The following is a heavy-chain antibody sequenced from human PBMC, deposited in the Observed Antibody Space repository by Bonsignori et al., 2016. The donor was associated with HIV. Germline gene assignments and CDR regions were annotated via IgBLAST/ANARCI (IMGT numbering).Heavy chain of an antibody. D-gene: IGHD4-17*01. CDR3: ARSSIYGDSGLLHFDY. CDR1: GYSISSGWY. J-gene: IGHJ4*02. Sequence: QVHLQESGPGLVKPSETLSLSCVVSGYSISSGWYWGWIRQTPEKGLEWIGSIYHSGHTYSNPSLKSRVTLSVDPSKNQVSLRLNSVTASDSAVYYCARSSIYGDSGLLHFDYWAREPWSPSP. CDR2: IYHSGHT. V-gene: IGHV4-38-2*01.